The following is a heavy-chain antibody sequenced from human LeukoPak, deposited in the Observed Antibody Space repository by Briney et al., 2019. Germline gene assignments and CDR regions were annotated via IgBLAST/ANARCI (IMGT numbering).Heavy chain of an antibody. CDR1: GYTFTSYA. V-gene: IGHV1-3*01. CDR3: ARALRVGRYSADY. Sequence: GASVKVSCKASGYTFTSYAMHWVRQAPGQRLEWMGWINAGNGNTKYSQKFQGRVTITRDTSASTAYMELSSLRSEDTAVYYCARALRVGRYSADYWGQGTLVTVSS. D-gene: IGHD2-15*01. CDR2: INAGNGNT. J-gene: IGHJ4*02.